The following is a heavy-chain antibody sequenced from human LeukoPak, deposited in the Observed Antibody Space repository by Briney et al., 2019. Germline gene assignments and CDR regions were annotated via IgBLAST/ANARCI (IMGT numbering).Heavy chain of an antibody. J-gene: IGHJ4*02. CDR1: GFTFSSYA. Sequence: GASLRLSCAASGFTFSSYAMSWVRQAPGKGLEGVSAISGSGGSTYYADSVKGRFTISRDNSKNTLYLQMNSLRDEDTAVYYCAKGRVVDFDYWGQGTLVTVSS. CDR2: ISGSGGST. V-gene: IGHV3-23*01. CDR3: AKGRVVDFDY. D-gene: IGHD2-15*01.